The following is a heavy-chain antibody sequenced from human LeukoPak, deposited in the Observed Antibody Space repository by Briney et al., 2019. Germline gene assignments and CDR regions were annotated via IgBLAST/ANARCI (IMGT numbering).Heavy chain of an antibody. CDR1: GGSFSVYY. Sequence: SETLSLTCAVYGGSFSVYYWSWIRQPPGKGLEWIGEINHSGSTNYNPSLKSRVTISVDTSKNQFSLKLSSVTAADTAVYYCARRSAERITMVRGVIYYFDYWGQGTLVTVSS. V-gene: IGHV4-34*01. D-gene: IGHD3-10*01. CDR3: ARRSAERITMVRGVIYYFDY. J-gene: IGHJ4*02. CDR2: INHSGST.